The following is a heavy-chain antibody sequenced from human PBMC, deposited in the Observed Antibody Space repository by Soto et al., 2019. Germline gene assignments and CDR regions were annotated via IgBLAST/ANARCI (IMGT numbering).Heavy chain of an antibody. CDR2: ISGSGGST. D-gene: IGHD5-18*01. Sequence: EVQLLESGGGLVQPGGSLRLSCAASGFTFSSYAMSWVRQAPGKGLEWVSAISGSGGSTYYADSVKGRFTISRDTSKNTLYLLMNSLRAEDTAVYYCAKFESRGYSYGVAVQFDYWGQGTLVTVSS. J-gene: IGHJ4*02. CDR3: AKFESRGYSYGVAVQFDY. V-gene: IGHV3-23*01. CDR1: GFTFSSYA.